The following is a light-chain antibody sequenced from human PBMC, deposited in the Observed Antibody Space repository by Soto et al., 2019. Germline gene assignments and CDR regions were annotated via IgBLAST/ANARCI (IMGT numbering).Light chain of an antibody. CDR2: KES. CDR3: QQYNSYPYT. CDR1: QSISSW. Sequence: DIPMTQSPSTLSASVGDRVTITCRARQSISSWLAWYQQKPGKAPKLLIYKESSLESGVPSRFSGSGSGTEFTLTISSLQPDDFATYYCQQYNSYPYTFGQGTKLEIK. J-gene: IGKJ2*01. V-gene: IGKV1-5*03.